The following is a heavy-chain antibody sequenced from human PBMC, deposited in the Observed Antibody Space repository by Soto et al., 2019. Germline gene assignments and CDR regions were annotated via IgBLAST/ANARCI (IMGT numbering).Heavy chain of an antibody. CDR2: MNPNSGNT. CDR1: GYTFTSYD. V-gene: IGHV1-8*01. Sequence: QVQLVQSGAEVKKPGASVKVSCKASGYTFTSYDINWVRQATGQGLEWMGWMNPNSGNTGYAQKFQGRVTMTRNTSISKAYMELSSLRSEDTAVYYCARLGYSYGHEYYYGMAVWGQGTPVTVSS. J-gene: IGHJ6*02. CDR3: ARLGYSYGHEYYYGMAV. D-gene: IGHD5-18*01.